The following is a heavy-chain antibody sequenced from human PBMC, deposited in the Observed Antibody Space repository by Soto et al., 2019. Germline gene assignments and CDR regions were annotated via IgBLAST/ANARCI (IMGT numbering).Heavy chain of an antibody. V-gene: IGHV4-31*03. CDR1: GGSISSGTYY. CDR3: ARAFYGDYADYYYGMDV. Sequence: PSETLSLTCTVSGGSISSGTYYWSWIRQHPGKGLEWIGYIYYSGSTYYNPSLKSRVTMSVDTSKNQFSLKLSSVTAADTAVYYCARAFYGDYADYYYGMDVWGQGT. D-gene: IGHD4-17*01. CDR2: IYYSGST. J-gene: IGHJ6*02.